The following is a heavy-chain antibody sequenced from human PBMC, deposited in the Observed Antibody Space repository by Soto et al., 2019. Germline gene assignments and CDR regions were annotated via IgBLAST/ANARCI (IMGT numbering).Heavy chain of an antibody. Sequence: QVKLQESGPGLVKPSETLSLTCTVSGSSLSGHYWSWMRQPPGKGLECIGYIYYVGSTNYNPSLKSRVTTSVDPSKTQCSLELSSVTAADTAVYYWARLSSYGDSAHWGQGTLVTVSS. J-gene: IGHJ4*02. V-gene: IGHV4-59*08. CDR2: IYYVGST. D-gene: IGHD4-17*01. CDR3: ARLSSYGDSAH. CDR1: GSSLSGHY.